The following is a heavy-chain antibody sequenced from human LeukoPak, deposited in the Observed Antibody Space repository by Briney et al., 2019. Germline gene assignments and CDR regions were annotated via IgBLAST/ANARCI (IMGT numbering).Heavy chain of an antibody. Sequence: GGSLRLSCAASGFTVSSNYMSWVRQAPGKGLEWVSVIYSGGSTYYADSVKGRFTISRDNSKNTLYLHMNSLRAEDTAVYYCARESGNGEQWLGYWGQGTLVTVSS. CDR2: IYSGGST. D-gene: IGHD6-19*01. J-gene: IGHJ4*02. V-gene: IGHV3-53*01. CDR3: ARESGNGEQWLGY. CDR1: GFTVSSNY.